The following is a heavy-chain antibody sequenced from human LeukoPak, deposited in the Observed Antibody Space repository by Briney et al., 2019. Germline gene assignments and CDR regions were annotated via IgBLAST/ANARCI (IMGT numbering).Heavy chain of an antibody. CDR3: ARDAPGYCSGGSRYIRWFDY. CDR1: GFTFSSYS. J-gene: IGHJ4*02. CDR2: ISSSSSYI. D-gene: IGHD2-15*01. Sequence: GGSLRLSCAASGFTFSSYSMNWVRQAPGKGLEWVSSISSSSSYIYYADSVKGRFTISRDNAKNSLYLQMNSLRAEDTAVYYCARDAPGYCSGGSRYIRWFDYWGQGTLVTVSS. V-gene: IGHV3-21*01.